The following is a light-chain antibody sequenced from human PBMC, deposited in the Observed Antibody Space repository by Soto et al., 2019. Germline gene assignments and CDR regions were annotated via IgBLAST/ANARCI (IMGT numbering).Light chain of an antibody. Sequence: EIVLTQSPGTLSLSPGERATLSCRARQSVSSSYLAWYQQKPGQAPRLLIYGAASRATGIPDRFSGSGSGTDFTLTISRLEPEDFAVYYCQQYGSSSYTFGQGTKREIK. CDR2: GAA. CDR1: QSVSSSY. V-gene: IGKV3-20*01. J-gene: IGKJ2*01. CDR3: QQYGSSSYT.